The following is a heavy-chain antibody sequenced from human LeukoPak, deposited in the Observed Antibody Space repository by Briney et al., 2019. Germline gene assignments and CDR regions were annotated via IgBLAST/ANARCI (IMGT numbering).Heavy chain of an antibody. CDR2: SGTVGDT. J-gene: IGHJ4*02. D-gene: IGHD2-2*01. CDR1: GFTSSAYD. Sequence: GGSLRLSCAASGFTSSAYDMHWVRQITGGGLEWVSTSGTVGDTFYSDSVKGRFTISRENAKNSVHLQMNSLRVEDSAIYFCARAAMPYIINGRRFDYWGQGTLVTVSS. CDR3: ARAAMPYIINGRRFDY. V-gene: IGHV3-13*04.